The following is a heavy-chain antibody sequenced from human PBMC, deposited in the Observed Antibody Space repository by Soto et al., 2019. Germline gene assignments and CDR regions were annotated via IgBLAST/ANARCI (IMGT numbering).Heavy chain of an antibody. CDR3: ARELSCGYDCGLSAFDI. D-gene: IGHD5-12*01. V-gene: IGHV3-21*01. J-gene: IGHJ3*02. CDR1: GFTFSTYT. Sequence: GGSLRLSCAASGFTFSTYTMNWVRQAPGKGLEWVSSISSSSSYIYYADSVKGRFTISRDNAKNSLYLQMNSLGAEDTAVYYCARELSCGYDCGLSAFDIWGQGTMVTVSS. CDR2: ISSSSSYI.